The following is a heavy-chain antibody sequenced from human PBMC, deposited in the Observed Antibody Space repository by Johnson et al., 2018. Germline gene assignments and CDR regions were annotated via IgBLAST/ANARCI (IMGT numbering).Heavy chain of an antibody. D-gene: IGHD5/OR15-5a*01. CDR3: AKNVYANVYFYDGWEG. V-gene: IGHV3-23*01. Sequence: VQLQESGGGLVQPGGSLRLSCAASGFAFSTYAMSWVRQAPGQGLEWVSGISGRGDSTHSADSVKGRFHISRDNSKTTLYLQMNSLRAEDTAIYYCAKNVYANVYFYDGWEGWGQGTTVTVS. J-gene: IGHJ6*02. CDR1: GFAFSTYA. CDR2: ISGRGDST.